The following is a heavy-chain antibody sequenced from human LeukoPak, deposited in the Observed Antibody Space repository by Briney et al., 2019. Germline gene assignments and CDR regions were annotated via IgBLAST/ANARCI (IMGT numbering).Heavy chain of an antibody. CDR2: IYSGGDT. Sequence: GGSLRLSCAASGFTVSNYYMSWVRKAPGEGLEWVSVIYSGGDTYHADSVKGRFTPSRDNSKNTLYLQMNSLRAEDTAVYYCARDPDAWGQGTLVTVSS. V-gene: IGHV3-66*01. J-gene: IGHJ5*02. CDR1: GFTVSNYY. CDR3: ARDPDA.